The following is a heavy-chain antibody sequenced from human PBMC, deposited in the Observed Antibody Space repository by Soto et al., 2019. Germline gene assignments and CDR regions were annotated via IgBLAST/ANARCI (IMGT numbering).Heavy chain of an antibody. CDR3: ARGPRYCSSTTCFAGVNWFDP. V-gene: IGHV1-18*04. D-gene: IGHD2-2*01. Sequence: GSVKVCSKASGYIFTSYGISLVRQAPGQGLEWVGWISGYNGNTNYAQKVQGRVTMTTDTSTNTAYMDLRSLTSDDTAVYYCARGPRYCSSTTCFAGVNWFDPWGQGTTVTVSS. CDR1: GYIFTSYG. J-gene: IGHJ5*02. CDR2: ISGYNGNT.